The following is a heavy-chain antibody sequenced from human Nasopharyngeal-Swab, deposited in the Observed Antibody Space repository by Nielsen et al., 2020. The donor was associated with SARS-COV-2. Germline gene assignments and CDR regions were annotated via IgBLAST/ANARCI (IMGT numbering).Heavy chain of an antibody. Sequence: GVLKISCAASGFTFSSYTMSWVRQAPGKGLEWVSAISGSGGSTYYADSVKGRFTISRDNSKNTLYLQMNSLRAEDTAVYYCAAGGDSSSSTFDYWGQGTLVTVSS. V-gene: IGHV3-23*01. D-gene: IGHD6-6*01. CDR1: GFTFSSYT. CDR2: ISGSGGST. CDR3: AAGGDSSSSTFDY. J-gene: IGHJ4*02.